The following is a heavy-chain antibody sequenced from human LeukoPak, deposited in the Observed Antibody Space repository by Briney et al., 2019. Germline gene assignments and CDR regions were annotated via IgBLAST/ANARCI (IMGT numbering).Heavy chain of an antibody. V-gene: IGHV3-23*01. CDR2: ISGSGGST. Sequence: GGSLRLSCAASGFTFSSYAISWVRQAPGKGLEWVSAISGSGGSTYYADSVKGRFTISRDNSKNTLYLQMNSLRAEDTAVYYCAKGLRFLEWLSNDAFDIWGQGTMVTVSS. CDR3: AKGLRFLEWLSNDAFDI. CDR1: GFTFSSYA. D-gene: IGHD3-3*01. J-gene: IGHJ3*02.